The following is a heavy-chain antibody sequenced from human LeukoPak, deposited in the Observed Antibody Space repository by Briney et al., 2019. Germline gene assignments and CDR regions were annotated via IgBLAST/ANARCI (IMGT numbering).Heavy chain of an antibody. J-gene: IGHJ4*02. CDR1: GYTFTTYG. CDR2: ISTYNGDT. D-gene: IGHD3-16*01. CDR3: AREGLGELTLDY. V-gene: IGHV1-18*01. Sequence: ASVKVSCKASGYTFTTYGITWARQAPGQGLEWVGWISTYNGDTNYAQKFQGRVTMTTDTSTSTAYMELRSLRSDDTAVYYCAREGLGELTLDYWGQGTLVTVSS.